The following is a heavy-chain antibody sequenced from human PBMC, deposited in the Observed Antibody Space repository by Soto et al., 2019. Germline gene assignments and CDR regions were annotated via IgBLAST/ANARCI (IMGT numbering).Heavy chain of an antibody. CDR1: GGLFSSYA. V-gene: IGHV1-69*01. J-gene: IGHJ4*02. CDR3: AMGGSPYVRFNEF. Sequence: QVQLVQSGAEVKKPGSSMKISCKASGGLFSSYAISWVRQAPGQGLEWMGGIIPVFGTTNYAQKFQDRVTNTADESTNTADMDLSSLRSEDAAIYYCAMGGSPYVRFNEFWGQGTLVTVSS. D-gene: IGHD3-10*02. CDR2: IIPVFGTT.